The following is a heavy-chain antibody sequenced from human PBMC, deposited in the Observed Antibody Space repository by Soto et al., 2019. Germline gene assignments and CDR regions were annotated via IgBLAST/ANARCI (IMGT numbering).Heavy chain of an antibody. CDR2: ISGSGGST. D-gene: IGHD3-10*01. V-gene: IGHV3-23*01. J-gene: IGHJ4*02. CDR1: GFTFSSYA. Sequence: GGSLRLSCAVSGFTFSSYAMSWVRQAPGKGLEWVSAISGSGGSTYYADSVKGRFTISRDNSKNTLYLQMNSLRAEDTAVYYCAKPPRITMVRGPFDYWGQGTLVTVSS. CDR3: AKPPRITMVRGPFDY.